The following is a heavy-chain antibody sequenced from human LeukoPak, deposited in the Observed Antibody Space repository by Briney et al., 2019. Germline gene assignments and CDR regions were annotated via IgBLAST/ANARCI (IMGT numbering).Heavy chain of an antibody. J-gene: IGHJ4*02. D-gene: IGHD2-2*01. CDR1: GFTFSSYA. CDR3: AKDLGYCSRTSCFLDY. Sequence: GGSLRLSCAASGFTFSSYAMSWVRQAPGKGLEWVSAISGSGGSTYYADSVKGRFTISRDNSKNTLYLQMNSLRAEDTAVYYCAKDLGYCSRTSCFLDYWGQGTLVTVSS. CDR2: ISGSGGST. V-gene: IGHV3-23*01.